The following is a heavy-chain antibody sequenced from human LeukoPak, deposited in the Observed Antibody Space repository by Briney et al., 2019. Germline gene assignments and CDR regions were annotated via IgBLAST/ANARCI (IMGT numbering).Heavy chain of an antibody. CDR1: GSTFIDYD. CDR3: ARGGIQVSGIDEFDY. J-gene: IGHJ4*02. D-gene: IGHD6-19*01. CDR2: IGIRGDT. Sequence: GGSLRLSCAASGSTFIDYDMHWVRQVIGKGLEWVSAIGIRGDTHYSGSVKGRFTISRENAESSLYLQMNSLRAEDTAVYYCARGGIQVSGIDEFDYWGQGTLATVSS. V-gene: IGHV3-13*01.